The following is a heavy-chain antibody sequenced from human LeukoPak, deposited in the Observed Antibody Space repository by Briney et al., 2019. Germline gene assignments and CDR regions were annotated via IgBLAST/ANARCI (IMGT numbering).Heavy chain of an antibody. V-gene: IGHV1-46*01. CDR3: ASTITGTTYDAFDI. D-gene: IGHD1-7*01. Sequence: ASVKVSCKASGYSFTSYYMHWVRQAPGQGLEWMGIINPSGGTTSYAQKFQGRVTATRDTSTGTVYMELSSLRSEDTAVYYCASTITGTTYDAFDIWGQGTMVTVSS. CDR2: INPSGGTT. J-gene: IGHJ3*02. CDR1: GYSFTSYY.